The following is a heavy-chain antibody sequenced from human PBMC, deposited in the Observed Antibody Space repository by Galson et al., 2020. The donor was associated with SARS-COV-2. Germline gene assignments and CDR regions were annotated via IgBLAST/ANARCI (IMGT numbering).Heavy chain of an antibody. CDR2: IWYDGSKK. Sequence: GGSLRLSCAASGFTFRNYGMHWVCQAPGKGLAWVAVIWYDGSKKYYADSVEGRFTISRDNSKNTLYLQVDNLGAEDTAFYYCAREAEVTAAGNSLDYWGRGTLVTVSS. CDR3: AREAEVTAAGNSLDY. V-gene: IGHV3-33*01. CDR1: GFTFRNYG. J-gene: IGHJ4*02. D-gene: IGHD6-13*01.